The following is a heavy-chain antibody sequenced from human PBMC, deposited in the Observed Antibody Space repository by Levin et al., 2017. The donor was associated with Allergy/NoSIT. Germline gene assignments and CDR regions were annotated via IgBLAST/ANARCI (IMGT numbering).Heavy chain of an antibody. CDR1: GFTFSSYG. CDR3: AKDRSSGWYEGLDY. CDR2: ISYDGSNK. J-gene: IGHJ4*02. V-gene: IGHV3-30*18. D-gene: IGHD6-19*01. Sequence: GESLKISCAASGFTFSSYGMHWVRQAPGKGLEWVAVISYDGSNKYYADSVKGRFTISRDNSKNTLYLQMNSLRAEDTAVYYCAKDRSSGWYEGLDYWGQGTLVTVSS.